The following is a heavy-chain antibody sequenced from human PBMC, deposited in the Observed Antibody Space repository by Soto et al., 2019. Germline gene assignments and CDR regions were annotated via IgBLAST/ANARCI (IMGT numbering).Heavy chain of an antibody. Sequence: GESLKISCKGSGYSFTSYWIGWVRQMPGKGLEWMGIIYPGDSDTRYSPSFQGQVTISADKSISTAYLQWSSLKASDTAMYYCARLKRYFDWLDDYFDYWGQGTLVTVSS. V-gene: IGHV5-51*01. J-gene: IGHJ4*02. CDR2: IYPGDSDT. CDR1: GYSFTSYW. CDR3: ARLKRYFDWLDDYFDY. D-gene: IGHD3-9*01.